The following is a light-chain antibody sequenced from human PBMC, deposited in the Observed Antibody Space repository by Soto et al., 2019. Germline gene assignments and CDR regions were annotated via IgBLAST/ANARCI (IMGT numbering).Light chain of an antibody. V-gene: IGLV2-14*01. J-gene: IGLJ2*01. CDR2: DVS. Sequence: QSALTQPASVSGSPGQSITISCTGTGSDVGGYNYVSWYQQHPGKAPKVMIYDVSNRPSGVSNRFSGSKSGNTASLTISGLQAEDEADYYCSSYTSASTPLVFGGGTQLTV. CDR3: SSYTSASTPLV. CDR1: GSDVGGYNY.